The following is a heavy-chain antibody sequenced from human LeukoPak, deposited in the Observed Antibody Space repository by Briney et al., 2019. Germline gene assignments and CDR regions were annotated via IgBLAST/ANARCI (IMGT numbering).Heavy chain of an antibody. Sequence: SQTLSLTCAISGDSVSSNSAAWNWIRQSPSRGLEWLGRTYYRSKWYNDYAVSVKSRITINPDTSKNQFSLQLNSVTPEDTAVYYCARDGDIAYIRVPHRGSYYYGMDVWGQGTTVTVSS. J-gene: IGHJ6*02. V-gene: IGHV6-1*01. CDR2: TYYRSKWYN. D-gene: IGHD2-15*01. CDR3: ARDGDIAYIRVPHRGSYYYGMDV. CDR1: GDSVSSNSAA.